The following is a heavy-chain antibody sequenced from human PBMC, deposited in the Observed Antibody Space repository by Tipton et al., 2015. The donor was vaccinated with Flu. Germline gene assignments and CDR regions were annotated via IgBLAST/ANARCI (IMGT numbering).Heavy chain of an antibody. CDR3: ARHTGDSVRGIIDY. D-gene: IGHD3-10*02. Sequence: TLSLTCSLSGDSIGSDYYWAWIRQAPGKGLEWIGNIYHSGSTYYNPSLKSRLTISVDTSKNQFSLKLSSVTAADTAVYYCARHTGDSVRGIIDYWGQGTLVTVSS. V-gene: IGHV4-38-2*01. J-gene: IGHJ4*02. CDR2: IYHSGST. CDR1: GDSIGSDYY.